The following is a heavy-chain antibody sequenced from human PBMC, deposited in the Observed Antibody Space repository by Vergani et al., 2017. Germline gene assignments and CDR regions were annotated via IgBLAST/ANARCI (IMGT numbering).Heavy chain of an antibody. V-gene: IGHV1-3*01. CDR2: INAGNGNT. D-gene: IGHD1-26*01. Sequence: QVQLVQSGAEVKKPGASVKVSCKASGYTFTSYAMHWVRQAPGQRLEWMGWINAGNGNTKYSQKFQGRVTITRDTSASTAYMELSSLRSEDTAVYYCARGEKWELQTGFDYWGQGTLVTGSS. CDR3: ARGEKWELQTGFDY. J-gene: IGHJ4*02. CDR1: GYTFTSYA.